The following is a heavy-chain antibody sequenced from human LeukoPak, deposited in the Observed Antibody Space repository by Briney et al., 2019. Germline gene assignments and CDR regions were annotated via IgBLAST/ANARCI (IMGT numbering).Heavy chain of an antibody. D-gene: IGHD3-22*01. V-gene: IGHV3-66*01. CDR1: GFTVSDNY. CDR3: ASPRGYHGREDYFDY. J-gene: IGHJ4*02. CDR2: IYSAGTT. Sequence: QPGGPLRLSCAASGFTVSDNYSSWVRQAPGKGLECVALIYSAGTTHAASVRGRFTISRDKSKNPLYLQMNRLRAEDTAVYYCASPRGYHGREDYFDYWGQGTLVTVSS.